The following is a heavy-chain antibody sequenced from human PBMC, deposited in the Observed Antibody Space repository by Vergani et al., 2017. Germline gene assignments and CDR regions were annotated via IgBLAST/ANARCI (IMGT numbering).Heavy chain of an antibody. Sequence: QVQLVESGGGVVQPGRSLRLSCAASGFTFSSYAMHWVRQAPGKGLEWVAVISYDGSNKYYADSVKGRFTISRVNSKNTLYLQMNSLRAEDTAVYYCARDPDNWNPWAQGYMDVWGKGTTVTVSS. CDR1: GFTFSSYA. J-gene: IGHJ6*03. V-gene: IGHV3-30-3*01. D-gene: IGHD1-1*01. CDR2: ISYDGSNK. CDR3: ARDPDNWNPWAQGYMDV.